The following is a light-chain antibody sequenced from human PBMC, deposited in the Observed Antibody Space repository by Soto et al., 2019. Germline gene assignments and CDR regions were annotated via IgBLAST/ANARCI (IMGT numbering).Light chain of an antibody. CDR1: QTVSSDY. Sequence: EVVLAQSPGTLSLSPGERATLSCRASQTVSSDYVAWYQQRAGQAPRLLLYGASTRASGIPDRFSGSGSGTDFTLTITRLEPEDFAVYHCQQYESSPYTFDQGTKLEFK. V-gene: IGKV3-20*01. CDR2: GAS. CDR3: QQYESSPYT. J-gene: IGKJ2*01.